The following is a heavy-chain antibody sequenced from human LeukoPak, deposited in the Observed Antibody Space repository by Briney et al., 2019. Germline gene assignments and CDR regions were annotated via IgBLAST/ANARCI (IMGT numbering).Heavy chain of an antibody. V-gene: IGHV3-7*01. Sequence: PGGSLRLSCAVSGFRFSDFWMIWVRQAPGKGLEWVANIKQDGSEKDYVDSVKGRFTISRDNALNSLYLQMDSLRAEDTAVYYCTRDKLIHWLVCWFDGRGQGSLVTVSS. J-gene: IGHJ5*02. CDR1: GFRFSDFW. D-gene: IGHD4-23*01. CDR2: IKQDGSEK. CDR3: TRDKLIHWLVCWFDG.